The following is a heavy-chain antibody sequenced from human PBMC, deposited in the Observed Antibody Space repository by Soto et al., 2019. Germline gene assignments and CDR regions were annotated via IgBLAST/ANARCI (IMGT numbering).Heavy chain of an antibody. Sequence: PSETLSLTCAVYGGSFSGYYWSWIRQPPGKGLEWIGEINHSGSTNYNPSLKSRVTISVDTSKNQFSLKLSSVTAADTAVYYCARGSRHYYGSGSSNWGQGTLVTVS. J-gene: IGHJ4*02. CDR3: ARGSRHYYGSGSSN. D-gene: IGHD3-10*01. CDR1: GGSFSGYY. CDR2: INHSGST. V-gene: IGHV4-34*01.